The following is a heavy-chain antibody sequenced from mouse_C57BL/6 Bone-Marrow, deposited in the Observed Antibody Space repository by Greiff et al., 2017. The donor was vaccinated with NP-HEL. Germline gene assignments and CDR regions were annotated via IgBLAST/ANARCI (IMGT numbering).Heavy chain of an antibody. J-gene: IGHJ2*01. CDR3: ASDGYYDYFDY. D-gene: IGHD2-3*01. V-gene: IGHV5-4*03. CDR1: GFTFSSYA. CDR2: ISDGGSYT. Sequence: EVKLVESGGGLVKPGGSLKLSCAASGFTFSSYAMSWVRQTPEKSLEWVATISDGGSYTYYPDNVKGRFPISRDNAKNNLYLQMSHLKSEDTAMYYCASDGYYDYFDYWGQGTTLTVSS.